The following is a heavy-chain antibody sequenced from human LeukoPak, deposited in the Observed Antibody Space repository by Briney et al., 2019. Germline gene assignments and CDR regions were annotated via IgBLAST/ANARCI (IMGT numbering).Heavy chain of an antibody. D-gene: IGHD3-3*01. Sequence: SETLSLTCTVSGGSISSHYWSWIRQPPGKGLEWIGYIYYSGSTNYNPSLHSRVTISVDPSKNQFSLKLSSVTAADTAVYYCASDFRFAPYYYYMDVWGKGTTVTVSS. J-gene: IGHJ6*03. CDR1: GGSISSHY. CDR3: ASDFRFAPYYYYMDV. CDR2: IYYSGST. V-gene: IGHV4-59*11.